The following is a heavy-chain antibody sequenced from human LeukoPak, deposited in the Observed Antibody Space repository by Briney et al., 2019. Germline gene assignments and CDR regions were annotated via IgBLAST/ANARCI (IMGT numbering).Heavy chain of an antibody. CDR1: GFTFSSYS. CDR3: ARDYCSSTSCYTDY. Sequence: PGGSLRLSCAASGFTFSSYSMNWVRQAPGKGLEWVSYISSSSSTIYYADSVKGRFTISRDNAKNSLYLQMNSLRAEDTAVYYCARDYCSSTSCYTDYWGQGTLVTVSS. CDR2: ISSSSSTI. V-gene: IGHV3-48*01. D-gene: IGHD2-2*02. J-gene: IGHJ4*02.